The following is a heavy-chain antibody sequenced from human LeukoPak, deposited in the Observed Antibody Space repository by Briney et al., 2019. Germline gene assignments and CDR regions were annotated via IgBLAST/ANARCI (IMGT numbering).Heavy chain of an antibody. CDR3: AREGIRIAAAGTIDY. CDR2: ISTYNGNT. J-gene: IGHJ4*02. D-gene: IGHD6-13*01. CDR1: GYTFSNYA. V-gene: IGHV1-18*01. Sequence: ASVKVSCKASGYTFSNYATNWVRQGPGQGLEWMGWISTYNGNTNYAQKLQDRVTMTTDTSTSTAYMELRSLRSDDTAMYYCAREGIRIAAAGTIDYRGQGTLVTVSS.